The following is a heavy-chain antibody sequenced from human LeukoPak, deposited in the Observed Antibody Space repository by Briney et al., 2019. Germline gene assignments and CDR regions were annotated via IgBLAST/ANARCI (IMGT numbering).Heavy chain of an antibody. J-gene: IGHJ4*02. CDR1: GFTFSSYS. CDR3: ARDKGVRLTPFDY. D-gene: IGHD3-10*01. V-gene: IGHV3-21*01. Sequence: PGRSLRLSCAASGFTFSSYSMNWVRQAPGKGLEWVSSISSSSSYIYYADSVKGRFNISRDNAKNSLYLQMNSLRAEDTAVYYCARDKGVRLTPFDYWGQGTLVTVSS. CDR2: ISSSSSYI.